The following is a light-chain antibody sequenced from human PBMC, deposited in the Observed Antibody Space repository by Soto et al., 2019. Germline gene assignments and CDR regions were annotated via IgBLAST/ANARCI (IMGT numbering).Light chain of an antibody. Sequence: DIVMTQSPDSLAVSLGERATINCKSSQSVLSSSNNMNYLAWYQQKPGQPPKLLLYWAPTRESGVPDRFSGSGSGTDFTPTISSLQADDVAVDYCQQYYNIPPTFGQGTKVEIK. CDR2: WAP. CDR1: QSVLSSSNNMNY. V-gene: IGKV4-1*01. J-gene: IGKJ1*01. CDR3: QQYYNIPPT.